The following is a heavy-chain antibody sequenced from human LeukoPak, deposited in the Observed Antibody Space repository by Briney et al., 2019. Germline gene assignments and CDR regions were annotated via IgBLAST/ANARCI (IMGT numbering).Heavy chain of an antibody. V-gene: IGHV1-18*01. J-gene: IGHJ4*02. CDR2: MNPNSGNT. Sequence: ASVKVSCKASGYTFTSYDINWVRQATGQGLEWMGWMNPNSGNTKYAQKLQGRVPMTSDTSTSTDYMELRCLRSDDTAVYYCERSPGYYDILTPDYWGQGTLVTVSS. CDR3: ERSPGYYDILTPDY. D-gene: IGHD3-9*01. CDR1: GYTFTSYD.